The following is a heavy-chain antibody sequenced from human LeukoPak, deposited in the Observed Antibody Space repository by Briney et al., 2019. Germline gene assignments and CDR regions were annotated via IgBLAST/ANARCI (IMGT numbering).Heavy chain of an antibody. CDR1: GGSISSYY. V-gene: IGHV4-59*01. D-gene: IGHD3-10*01. CDR3: ASRSGRNYYGMDV. J-gene: IGHJ6*02. Sequence: SETLSLTCTVSGGSISSYYWNWIRQPPGKALEWLGYAYYSGSTNYNPSLKTRLTISVDTSKAQFSLTLSSVTAADTAIYYCASRSGRNYYGMDVWGQRTTVIVSS. CDR2: AYYSGST.